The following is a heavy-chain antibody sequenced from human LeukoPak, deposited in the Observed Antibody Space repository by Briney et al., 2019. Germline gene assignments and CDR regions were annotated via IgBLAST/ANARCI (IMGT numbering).Heavy chain of an antibody. Sequence: GGSLRLSCAASGFTFSTYAMSWVRQAPGKGLEWVSAISTIGTDTYYADSVKGRFTVARDNSNNTMYLQMTSLRAEDTAICFCAKDLRGSSSFDYWGQGTLVTVSS. J-gene: IGHJ4*02. CDR1: GFTFSTYA. V-gene: IGHV3-23*01. CDR3: AKDLRGSSSFDY. CDR2: ISTIGTDT. D-gene: IGHD1-26*01.